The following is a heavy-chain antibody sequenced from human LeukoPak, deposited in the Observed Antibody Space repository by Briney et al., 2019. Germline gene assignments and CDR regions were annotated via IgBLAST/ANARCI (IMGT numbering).Heavy chain of an antibody. CDR2: MNPNSGGT. V-gene: IGHV1-2*02. D-gene: IGHD5-24*01. CDR1: GYTFTSYD. Sequence: GASVKVSCKASGYTFTSYDINWVRQATGQGLEWMGWMNPNSGGTNYAQKFQGRVTMTRDTSISTAYMELSRLRSDDTAVYYCARDRATRFPFDYWGQGTLVTVSS. CDR3: ARDRATRFPFDY. J-gene: IGHJ4*02.